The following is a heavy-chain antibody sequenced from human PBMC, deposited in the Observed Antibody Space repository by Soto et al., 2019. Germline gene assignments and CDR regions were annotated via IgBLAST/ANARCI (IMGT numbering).Heavy chain of an antibody. V-gene: IGHV3-72*01. Sequence: EVQLVESGGGLVQPGGSLRLSCAASGFTFNDHYMDWVRQAPGKGLEWVGRSRNKANSYSTDYAASGKGRFTISRDDSKNSLYLQMNSLKPEDTAVYYCARGVVIINSYSGLDVWGQGTTVTVSS. CDR3: ARGVVIINSYSGLDV. CDR1: GFTFNDHY. D-gene: IGHD3-9*01. J-gene: IGHJ6*02. CDR2: SRNKANSYST.